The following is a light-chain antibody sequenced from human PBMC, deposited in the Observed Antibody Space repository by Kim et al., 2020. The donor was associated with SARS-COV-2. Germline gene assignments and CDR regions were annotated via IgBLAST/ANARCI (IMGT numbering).Light chain of an antibody. CDR3: QQYNSYSWT. CDR1: QSISVW. J-gene: IGKJ1*01. V-gene: IGKV1-5*03. CDR2: QAS. Sequence: ASVGDRVTITCRASQSISVWLAWYQQKPGRAPKLLIYQASDLEAGVPSRFSGSGSVTEFILTISGLQPDDFATYYCQQYNSYSWTFGQGTKVDIK.